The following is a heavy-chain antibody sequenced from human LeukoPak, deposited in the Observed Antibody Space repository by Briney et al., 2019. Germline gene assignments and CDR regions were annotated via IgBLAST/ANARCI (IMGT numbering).Heavy chain of an antibody. V-gene: IGHV1-24*01. CDR3: ATGRSGVPAATPHDY. CDR2: FDPEDGET. D-gene: IGHD2-2*01. CDR1: GYTLTELS. J-gene: IGHJ4*02. Sequence: GAPVKVSCKVSGYTLTELSMHWVRQAPGKGLEWMGGFDPEDGETIYAQKFQGRVTMTEDTSTDTAYMELSSLRSEDTAVYYCATGRSGVPAATPHDYWGQGTLVTVSS.